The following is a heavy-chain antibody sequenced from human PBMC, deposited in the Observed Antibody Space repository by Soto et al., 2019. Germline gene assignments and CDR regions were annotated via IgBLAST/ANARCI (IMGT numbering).Heavy chain of an antibody. V-gene: IGHV1-18*01. Sequence: QVQLVQSGAEVKKPGASVKVSCKASGYTFTSYGISWVRQAPGQGLEWMGWISAYNGNTNYAQKLQGRVTMTTDTSTSTAYMELRSLRSDDTAVYYCARVGNYDFWSGKYYYYYGMDGWGQGTTVTVSS. CDR2: ISAYNGNT. J-gene: IGHJ6*02. CDR1: GYTFTSYG. CDR3: ARVGNYDFWSGKYYYYYGMDG. D-gene: IGHD3-3*01.